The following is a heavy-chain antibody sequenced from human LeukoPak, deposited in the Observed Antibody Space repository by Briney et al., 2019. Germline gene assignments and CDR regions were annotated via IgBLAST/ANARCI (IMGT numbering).Heavy chain of an antibody. CDR3: ARQTKGGITMVRGVLSDAFDI. CDR2: IYPGDSDT. J-gene: IGHJ3*02. V-gene: IGHV5-51*01. Sequence: GESLKISCKGSGYSFTSYWIGWVRQMPGKGLEWMGIIYPGDSDTRYSPSFQGQVTISADKSISTAYLQWSSLKASDTAMYYCARQTKGGITMVRGVLSDAFDIWSQGTMVTVSS. D-gene: IGHD3-10*01. CDR1: GYSFTSYW.